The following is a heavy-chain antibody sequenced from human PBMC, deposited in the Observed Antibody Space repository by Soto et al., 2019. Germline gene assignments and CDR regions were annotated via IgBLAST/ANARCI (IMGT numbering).Heavy chain of an antibody. CDR2: ISAYNGNT. V-gene: IGHV1-18*01. D-gene: IGHD3-16*01. J-gene: IGHJ4*02. CDR3: ARGGTPIDY. CDR1: GYTFTNFG. Sequence: QVQLVQSGAEVKKPGASVKVSCKASGYTFTNFGIIWVRQAPGQGLEWMGWISAYNGNTNYAQKFQGRVTMTTDTCTSTAYMEVRSLGFDDPAAYYCARGGTPIDYGGQGTRVTVSS.